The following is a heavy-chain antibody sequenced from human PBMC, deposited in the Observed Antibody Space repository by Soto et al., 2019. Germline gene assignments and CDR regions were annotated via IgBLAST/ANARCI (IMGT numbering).Heavy chain of an antibody. Sequence: SETLSLTCAVSGGSISSGGYSWIWIRQPPGKGLEWIGYIYHSGSTYYNPSLKSRVTISVDRSKNQFSLKLSSVTAADTAVYYCARVPDRWGQGTLVTVSS. J-gene: IGHJ5*02. CDR1: GGSISSGGYS. CDR2: IYHSGST. V-gene: IGHV4-30-2*01. D-gene: IGHD2-2*01. CDR3: ARVPDR.